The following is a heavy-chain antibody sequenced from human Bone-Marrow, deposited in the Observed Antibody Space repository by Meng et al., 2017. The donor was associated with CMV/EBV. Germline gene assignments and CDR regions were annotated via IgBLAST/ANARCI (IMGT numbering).Heavy chain of an antibody. D-gene: IGHD3-16*01. Sequence: GESLKISCAASGFTFTKHWMHWVRQAPGKGLEWVSRINGDATRTSYVDSVEGRFTITRDNAKNTVHLQMNSLGVEDTAVYYCARDGGSTFFDYCGQGVLVTVSS. J-gene: IGHJ4*02. CDR3: ARDGGSTFFDY. V-gene: IGHV3-74*01. CDR2: INGDATRT. CDR1: GFTFTKHW.